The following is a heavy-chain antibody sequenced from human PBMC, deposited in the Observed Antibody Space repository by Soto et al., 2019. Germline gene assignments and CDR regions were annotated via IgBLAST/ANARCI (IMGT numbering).Heavy chain of an antibody. Sequence: EVQLVESGGGLVQPGGSLRVSCAASGFIFTDYLLHWVRQVPGEGLEWLSRINPDGTSTDYADSVKGRFTVSRDNAKNTLYLQLNSLRAEDTAVYYCARKGEVTGLKYWGQGTLVTVSS. CDR3: ARKGEVTGLKY. CDR1: GFIFTDYL. V-gene: IGHV3-74*01. J-gene: IGHJ4*02. CDR2: INPDGTST. D-gene: IGHD1-20*01.